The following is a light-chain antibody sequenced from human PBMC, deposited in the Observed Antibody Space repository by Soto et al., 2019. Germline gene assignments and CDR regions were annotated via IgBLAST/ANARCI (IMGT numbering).Light chain of an antibody. CDR2: DVS. CDR1: SGDIGGYKS. V-gene: IGLV2-11*01. CDR3: CSYVGSYSYV. Sequence: QSALTQPASVSGSPGQSITISCTGTSGDIGGYKSVSWYQQYPGKAPKLMIYDVSERPSGVPNRFSGSKSGNTASLTISGLQAEDEADYYCCSYVGSYSYVFGTGTKLTVL. J-gene: IGLJ1*01.